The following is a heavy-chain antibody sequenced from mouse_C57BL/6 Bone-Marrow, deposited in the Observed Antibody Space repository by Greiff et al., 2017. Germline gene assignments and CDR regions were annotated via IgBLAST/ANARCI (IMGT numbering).Heavy chain of an antibody. D-gene: IGHD2-1*01. V-gene: IGHV1-61*01. CDR1: GYTFTSYW. Sequence: QVQLQQPGAELVRPGSSVKLSCKASGYTFTSYWMDWVKQRPGQGLEWIGNIYPSDSETHYNQKFKDKATLTVDKSSSTAYMQLSSLTSEDSAVYCCARIYPAMDYWGQGTSVTVSS. CDR2: IYPSDSET. CDR3: ARIYPAMDY. J-gene: IGHJ4*01.